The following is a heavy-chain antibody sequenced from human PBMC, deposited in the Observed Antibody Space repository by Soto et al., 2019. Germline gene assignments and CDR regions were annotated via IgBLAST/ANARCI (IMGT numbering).Heavy chain of an antibody. J-gene: IGHJ4*02. CDR3: AREYYYEISGYYSLDY. CDR1: GGTFSSYA. Sequence: ASVKVSCKASGGTFSSYAISWVRQAPGQGLEWMGGIIPIFGTANYAQKFQGRVTITADESTSTAYMELSSLRSEDTAVYYCAREYYYEISGYYSLDYWGQGTLVTVSS. V-gene: IGHV1-69*13. D-gene: IGHD3-22*01. CDR2: IIPIFGTA.